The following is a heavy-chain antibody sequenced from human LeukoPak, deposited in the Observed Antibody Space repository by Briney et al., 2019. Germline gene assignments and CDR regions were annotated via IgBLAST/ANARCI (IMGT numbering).Heavy chain of an antibody. J-gene: IGHJ4*02. CDR1: GFTFTSYG. Sequence: PGGSLRLSCAASGFTFTSYGMHWVRQAPGKGLEWVAVISYDGSNKYYADSVKGRFTISRDNSKNTLYLQMNSLRAEDTAVYYCARGAHSNGWYDPAYWGQGTLVTVSS. CDR3: ARGAHSNGWYDPAY. CDR2: ISYDGSNK. V-gene: IGHV3-30*03. D-gene: IGHD6-19*01.